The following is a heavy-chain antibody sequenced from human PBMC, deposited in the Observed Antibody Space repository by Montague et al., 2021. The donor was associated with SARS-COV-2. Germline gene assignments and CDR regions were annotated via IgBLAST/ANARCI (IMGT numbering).Heavy chain of an antibody. CDR1: GGSISCYY. J-gene: IGHJ3*02. CDR3: ARGGWDLGAFDI. Sequence: SETLSLTCTVSGGSISCYYWSWIRQPAGKGLEYIGRIYIGGSTNYNPSLKSRVTMSVDMSKNQFSLKLSSVTAADTAVYYCARGGWDLGAFDIWGQGTMVTVSS. D-gene: IGHD6-19*01. V-gene: IGHV4-4*07. CDR2: IYIGGST.